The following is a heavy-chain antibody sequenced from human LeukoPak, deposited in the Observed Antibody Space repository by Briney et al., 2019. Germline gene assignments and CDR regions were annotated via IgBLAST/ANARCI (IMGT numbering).Heavy chain of an antibody. CDR1: GFTFSSYG. CDR3: AKDTYGSGTYYYYYYGMDV. J-gene: IGHJ6*02. Sequence: GRSLRLSCAASGFTFSSYGMHWVRQAPGKGLEWVAVISYDGSNKYYADSLKGRFTIFRDNSKNTLYLQMNSLRAEDTAVYYCAKDTYGSGTYYYYYYGMDVWGQGTTVTVSS. V-gene: IGHV3-30*18. D-gene: IGHD3-10*01. CDR2: ISYDGSNK.